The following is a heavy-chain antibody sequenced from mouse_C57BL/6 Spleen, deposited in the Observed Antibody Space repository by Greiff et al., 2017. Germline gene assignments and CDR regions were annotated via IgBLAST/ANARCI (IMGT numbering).Heavy chain of an antibody. CDR2: IYPSDSET. CDR3: ARREGITTVVATKAMDY. D-gene: IGHD1-1*01. Sequence: QVHVKQPGAELVRPGSSVKLSCKASGYTFTSYWMDWVKQRPGQGLEWIGNIYPSDSETHYNQKFKDKATLTVDKSSSTAYMQLSSLTSEDSAVYYCARREGITTVVATKAMDYWGQGTSVTVSS. CDR1: GYTFTSYW. J-gene: IGHJ4*01. V-gene: IGHV1-61*01.